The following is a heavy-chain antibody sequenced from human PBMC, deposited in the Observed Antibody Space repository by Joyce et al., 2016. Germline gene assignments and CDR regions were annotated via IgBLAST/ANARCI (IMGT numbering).Heavy chain of an antibody. CDR2: INPDGRKN. Sequence: EVQLVESGGGLVQPGGSPRLSCAASVFTFSSHWMSWVRQAPGKGLEWVANINPDGRKNNYADSVKGRFIISRDNAKNSLYVQMHSLRAEDTAVYYCAREFKWNWDFWGQGTLVTVSS. CDR1: VFTFSSHW. CDR3: AREFKWNWDF. V-gene: IGHV3-7*04. J-gene: IGHJ4*02. D-gene: IGHD1-1*01.